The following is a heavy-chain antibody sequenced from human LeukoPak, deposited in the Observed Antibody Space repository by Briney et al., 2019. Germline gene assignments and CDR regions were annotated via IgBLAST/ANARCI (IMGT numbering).Heavy chain of an antibody. D-gene: IGHD4-23*01. CDR2: IYYSGST. CDR1: GGSISSSSYY. V-gene: IGHV4-39*01. J-gene: IGHJ4*02. Sequence: SETLSLTCTVSGGSISSSSYYWGWIRQPPGKGLEWIGSIYYSGSTYYNPSLKSRVTISVDTSKNQFSLKLSSVTAADTAVYYCARREDYGGNYRDYFDYWGQGTLVTVSS. CDR3: ARREDYGGNYRDYFDY.